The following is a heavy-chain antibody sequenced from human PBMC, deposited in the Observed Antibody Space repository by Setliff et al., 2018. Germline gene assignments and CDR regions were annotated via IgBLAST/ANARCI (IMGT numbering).Heavy chain of an antibody. CDR3: ASQLGTIETYPK. Sequence: GPVKVSCKASGYTLTTYFMNWVRQAPGQGLEWMGYINTRTGNPMYAQGFTGQFVFYLDTAVSTAYLQISSLKAEDTAVYYCASQLGTIETYPKWGQGTPVTVSS. V-gene: IGHV7-4-1*02. J-gene: IGHJ4*02. CDR2: INTRTGNP. CDR1: GYTLTTYF. D-gene: IGHD2-2*01.